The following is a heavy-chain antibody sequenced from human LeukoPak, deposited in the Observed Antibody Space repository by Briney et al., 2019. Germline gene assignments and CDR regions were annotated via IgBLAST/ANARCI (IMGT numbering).Heavy chain of an antibody. CDR3: ARDRGGDYDSSGYFDY. J-gene: IGHJ4*02. CDR1: GGSFSGYY. CDR2: INHSGST. Sequence: SETLSLTCAVYGGSFSGYYWSWIRQPPGKGLEWIGEINHSGSTNYNLSLKSRVTISIDTSKNQFSLKLSSVTAADTAVYYCARDRGGDYDSSGYFDYWGQGTLVTVSS. V-gene: IGHV4-34*01. D-gene: IGHD3-22*01.